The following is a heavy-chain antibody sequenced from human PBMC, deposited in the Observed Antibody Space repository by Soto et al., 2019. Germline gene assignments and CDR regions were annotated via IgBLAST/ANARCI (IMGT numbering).Heavy chain of an antibody. D-gene: IGHD2-15*01. CDR3: ARQVVAAIRYYYYYYGMDV. CDR1: GFTVSSNY. CDR2: IYSGGSI. V-gene: IGHV3-53*01. Sequence: PGGSLRLSCAASGFTVSSNYMSWVRQAPGKGLEWVSVIYSGGSIYYADSVKGRFTISRDNSKNTLYLQMNSLRAEDTAVYYCARQVVAAIRYYYYYYGMDVWGQGTTVTVSS. J-gene: IGHJ6*02.